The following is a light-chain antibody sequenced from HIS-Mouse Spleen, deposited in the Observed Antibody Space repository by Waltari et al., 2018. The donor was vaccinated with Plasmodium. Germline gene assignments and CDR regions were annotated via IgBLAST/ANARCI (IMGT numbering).Light chain of an antibody. V-gene: IGLV3-10*01. J-gene: IGLJ3*02. CDR2: EDS. CDR3: YSTDSSGNHRV. Sequence: SYELTQPPSVSVSPGQTARITCYGDALPNKSAYWYQQKSGQAPVLVINEDSKRPSGTPERFSGASSGTMATLTISGAQVEDEADYYCYSTDSSGNHRVFGGGTKLTVL. CDR1: ALPNKS.